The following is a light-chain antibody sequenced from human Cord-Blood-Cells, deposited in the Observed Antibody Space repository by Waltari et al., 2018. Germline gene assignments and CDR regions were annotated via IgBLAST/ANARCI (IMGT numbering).Light chain of an antibody. J-gene: IGKJ4*01. CDR3: QQYDNLPLT. V-gene: IGKV1-33*01. Sequence: DIQMTQSPSSLPASVGDRVTITCQASQDISNYLNWYQQKPGKAPQLLIYDASNLETGVPSRFSGSRSGTEFTFTISSLQPEDIATYYCQQYDNLPLTFGGGTKVEIK. CDR1: QDISNY. CDR2: DAS.